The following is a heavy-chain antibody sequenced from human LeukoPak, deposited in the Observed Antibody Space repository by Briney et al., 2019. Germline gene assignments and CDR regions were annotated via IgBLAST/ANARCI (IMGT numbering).Heavy chain of an antibody. CDR3: ARDRDHDYGDPIDY. CDR2: ISAYNGNT. J-gene: IGHJ4*02. V-gene: IGHV1-18*01. D-gene: IGHD4-17*01. CDR1: GYTFTSYG. Sequence: ASVKVSCKASGYTFTSYGVSWVRQAPGQGLEWMGWISAYNGNTNYAQKLQGRVTMTTDTSTSTAYMELRSLRSDDTAVYYCARDRDHDYGDPIDYWGQGTLVTVSS.